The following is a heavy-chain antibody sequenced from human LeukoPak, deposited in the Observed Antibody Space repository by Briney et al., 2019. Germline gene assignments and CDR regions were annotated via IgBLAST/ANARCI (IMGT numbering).Heavy chain of an antibody. J-gene: IGHJ5*02. CDR3: ASGIAAAWFDP. CDR2: ISYDGSNK. Sequence: GGSLRLSCAASGFTFSSYGMHWVRQAPGKGLEWVAVISYDGSNKYYADSVKGRFTISRDNSKNTLYLQMNSLRAEDTAVYYCASGIAAAWFDPWGQGTLVTVSS. D-gene: IGHD6-13*01. CDR1: GFTFSSYG. V-gene: IGHV3-30*03.